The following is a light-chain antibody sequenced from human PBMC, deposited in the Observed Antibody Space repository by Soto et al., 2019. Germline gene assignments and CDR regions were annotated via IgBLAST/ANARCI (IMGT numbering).Light chain of an antibody. CDR3: CSFAGSYTSYV. Sequence: QSVLTQPRSVSGSPGQSVTISCTRTSNYVSWYQQHPGQAPKLMIYDVNKRPSGVPDRFSGSKSGNTASLTISGLQAEDEADYYCCSFAGSYTSYVFGAGTKVTV. CDR1: SNY. V-gene: IGLV2-11*01. CDR2: DVN. J-gene: IGLJ1*01.